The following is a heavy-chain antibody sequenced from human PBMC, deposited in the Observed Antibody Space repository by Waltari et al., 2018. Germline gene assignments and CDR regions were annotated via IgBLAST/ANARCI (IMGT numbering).Heavy chain of an antibody. Sequence: QVQLQESGPGLVRPSQTLSLTCTVSGGSISSGDYYLSWIRQPPGQGLEGIGYTDYIRNAYHRPCLRSRVTISVDTSKNQFSLKLSSVIVADTAVYYCVRGRYYYNSSGRGTSHWYFDLWGRGTLVTVSS. J-gene: IGHJ2*01. CDR3: VRGRYYYNSSGRGTSHWYFDL. CDR2: TDYIRNA. CDR1: GGSISSGDYY. V-gene: IGHV4-30-4*08. D-gene: IGHD3-22*01.